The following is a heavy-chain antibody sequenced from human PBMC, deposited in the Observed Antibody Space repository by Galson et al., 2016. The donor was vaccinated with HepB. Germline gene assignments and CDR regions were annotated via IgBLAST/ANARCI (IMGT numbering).Heavy chain of an antibody. CDR3: ARILDFGDYATDV. J-gene: IGHJ6*04. V-gene: IGHV3-7*01. CDR1: GFTFSTYW. CDR2: IKKDGSEK. D-gene: IGHD3-10*01. Sequence: SLRLSCAASGFTFSTYWMSWVRQAPGKGLEWMANIKKDGSEKYYVDSVKGRFTISRDNVKNSLYLQMNRLRAGDTGVYYCARILDFGDYATDVWGEGTTVTVSS.